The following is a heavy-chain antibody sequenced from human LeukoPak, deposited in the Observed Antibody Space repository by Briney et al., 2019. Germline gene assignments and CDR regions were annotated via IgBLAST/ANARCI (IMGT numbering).Heavy chain of an antibody. Sequence: SETLSLTCTVSGGSISSYYWSWIRQPPGKGLEWIGYIYYSGSTNYNPSLKSRVTISVDTSENQFSLKLSSVTAADTAVYYCARVLKTYCSSTSCYGGYFDYWGQGTLVTVSS. CDR3: ARVLKTYCSSTSCYGGYFDY. V-gene: IGHV4-59*01. CDR1: GGSISSYY. CDR2: IYYSGST. D-gene: IGHD2-2*01. J-gene: IGHJ4*02.